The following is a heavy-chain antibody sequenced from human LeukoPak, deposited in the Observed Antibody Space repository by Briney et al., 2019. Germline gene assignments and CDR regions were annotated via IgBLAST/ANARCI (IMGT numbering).Heavy chain of an antibody. D-gene: IGHD6-25*01. CDR2: ISSSTGNT. V-gene: IGHV3-23*01. CDR1: GFTFSNYA. J-gene: IGHJ5*02. Sequence: PGRSLRLSCAASGFTFSNYAMSWVRQAPGKGLEWVSSISSSTGNTYYADSVKGRFIISRDNSKNTLSLQMSSLRVDDTAVYYCAKMRAAARSWFDPWGQGTLVTVSS. CDR3: AKMRAAARSWFDP.